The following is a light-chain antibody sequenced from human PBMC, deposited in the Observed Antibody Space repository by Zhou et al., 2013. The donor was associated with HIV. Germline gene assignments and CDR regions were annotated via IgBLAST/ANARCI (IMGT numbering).Light chain of an antibody. J-gene: IGKJ2*01. CDR2: AAS. CDR3: LQDHSYPRT. V-gene: IGKV1-6*01. CDR1: QGISNS. Sequence: IQMTQSPSSLSASVGDRVTITCRASQGISNSLAWYQQKPGKVPNLLIYAASILQSGVPSRFSGGGSGSDFTLIISSLQPEDFATYFCLQDHSYPRTFGQGTKLEIK.